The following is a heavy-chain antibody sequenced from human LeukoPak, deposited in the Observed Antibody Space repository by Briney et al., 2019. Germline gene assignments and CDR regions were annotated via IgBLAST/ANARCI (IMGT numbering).Heavy chain of an antibody. CDR2: ASYSGAS. D-gene: IGHD6-13*01. CDR1: GGSVNIQY. V-gene: IGHV4-59*02. CDR3: VRLLRIAAAGAYSYHSLDV. Sequence: SETLSLTCTVSGGSVNIQYWSWIRQPPGKGLEWIGFASYSGASEYNPSLKSRVTISVDTSNNQFSLKLTSVTAVDTAVYYCVRLLRIAAAGAYSYHSLDVWGHGTTVTVSS. J-gene: IGHJ6*02.